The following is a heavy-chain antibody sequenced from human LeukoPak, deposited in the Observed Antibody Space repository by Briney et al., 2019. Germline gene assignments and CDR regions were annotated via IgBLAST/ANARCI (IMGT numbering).Heavy chain of an antibody. V-gene: IGHV4-34*01. CDR2: INHSGST. CDR3: ARARCSGGSCYHYYYYYGMDV. J-gene: IGHJ6*02. CDR1: GGSFSGYY. D-gene: IGHD2-15*01. Sequence: PSETLSLTCAVYGGSFSGYYWSWIRQPPGKGLEWIGEINHSGSTNYNPSLKSRVTISVDTSKNQFSLKLSSVTAADTAVYYCARARCSGGSCYHYYYYYGMDVWGQGTTVTVSS.